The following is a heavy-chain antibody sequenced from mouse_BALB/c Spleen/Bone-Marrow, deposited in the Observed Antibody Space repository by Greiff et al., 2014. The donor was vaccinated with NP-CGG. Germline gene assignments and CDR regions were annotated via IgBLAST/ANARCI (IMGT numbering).Heavy chain of an antibody. CDR1: GYNFISYW. CDR3: ARNYDYDGGYYAMDY. J-gene: IGHJ4*01. V-gene: IGHV1-7*01. D-gene: IGHD2-4*01. CDR2: INPSTGYT. Sequence: QVQLKQSGAELAKPGASVKMSCKASGYNFISYWMHWVNQRPGQGLEWIGYINPSTGYTEYNQKFKDKATLTADKSSSKAYMQLSSLTSEDSAVYYCARNYDYDGGYYAMDYWGQGTSVTVSS.